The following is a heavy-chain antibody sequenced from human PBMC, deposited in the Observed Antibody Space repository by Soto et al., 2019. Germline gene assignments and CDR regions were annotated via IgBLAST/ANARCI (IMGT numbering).Heavy chain of an antibody. CDR1: GYTFTSYY. CDR3: AKGQWFDAFDI. J-gene: IGHJ3*02. Sequence: ASVKVSCKASGYTFTSYYMHWVRQAPGQGLEWMGIINPSGGSTSYAQKFQGRVTMTRDTSTSTVYMELSSLRAEDTAVYYCAKGQWFDAFDIWGQGTMVTVSS. CDR2: INPSGGST. D-gene: IGHD3-22*01. V-gene: IGHV1-46*01.